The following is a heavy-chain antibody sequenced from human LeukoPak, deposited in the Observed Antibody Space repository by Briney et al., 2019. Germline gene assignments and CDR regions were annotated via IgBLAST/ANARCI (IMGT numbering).Heavy chain of an antibody. J-gene: IGHJ4*02. V-gene: IGHV3-11*03. D-gene: IGHD2-15*01. CDR2: ISSLGTYT. CDR1: GLTFSAYS. CDR3: ARPYCRSGSCSYYFDY. Sequence: GGSLRLSCAASGLTFSAYSMTWIRQAPGKGLEWVSYISSLGTYTSDADSVKGRFTFSRDNAKNSLYLQMNSLRGEDTDVYYCARPYCRSGSCSYYFDYWGQGTLVTVSS.